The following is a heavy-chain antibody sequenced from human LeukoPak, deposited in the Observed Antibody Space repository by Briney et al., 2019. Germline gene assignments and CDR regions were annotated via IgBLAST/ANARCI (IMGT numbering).Heavy chain of an antibody. Sequence: KTSETLSLTCGVFGGSFSGYYWTWLRQPPGKGLEWIGQINHRGSSHYNPSLRSRVSISVDTSKTQFSLKLPSVTAADTAVYYCARDKFCSDTGSCNIGLFDFWGQGALVTVSS. D-gene: IGHD2-15*01. CDR3: ARDKFCSDTGSCNIGLFDF. CDR1: GGSFSGYY. J-gene: IGHJ4*02. V-gene: IGHV4-34*01. CDR2: INHRGSS.